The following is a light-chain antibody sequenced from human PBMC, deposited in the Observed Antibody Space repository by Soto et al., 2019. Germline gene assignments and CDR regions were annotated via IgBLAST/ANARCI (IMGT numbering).Light chain of an antibody. CDR1: SGHSTYI. CDR3: ETWDTNVVV. CDR2: LEGSGSY. Sequence: QSVLTQSSSASASLGSSVKLTCTLSSGHSTYIIAWHQQQPGKAPRYLMKLEGSGSYNKGSGIPDRLSGSSSGADRYLTISNLQFEDEADYYCETWDTNVVVFGGGTKLTVL. V-gene: IGLV4-60*02. J-gene: IGLJ2*01.